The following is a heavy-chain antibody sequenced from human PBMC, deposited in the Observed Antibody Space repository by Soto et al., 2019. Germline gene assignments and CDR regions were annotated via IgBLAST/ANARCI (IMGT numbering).Heavy chain of an antibody. CDR2: IYYSGST. Sequence: PSETLSLTCTVSGGSIRSSDYYWTWIRQPPGKGLEWIGYIYYSGSTNYNPSLKSRVTISVDTSKNQFSLKLSSVTAADTAVYYCARGAVVVPTFFDYWGQGTLVTVSS. CDR1: GGSIRSSDYY. D-gene: IGHD3-22*01. J-gene: IGHJ4*02. CDR3: ARGAVVVPTFFDY. V-gene: IGHV4-61*08.